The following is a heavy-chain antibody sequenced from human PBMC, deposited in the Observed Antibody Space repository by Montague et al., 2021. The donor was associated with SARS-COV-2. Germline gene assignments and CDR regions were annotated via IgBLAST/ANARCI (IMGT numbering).Heavy chain of an antibody. J-gene: IGHJ4*02. D-gene: IGHD6-13*01. CDR2: TYYSSTCYY. Sequence: CAISGDSVSINTAAWHWMRQSPSSGVECLGRTYYSSTCYYDYAVXXKSRMSTSHDTSKNQFSLQLSSVTPEDRAVYYCARDPRYSLSWSFDYWGQGTLVTVSS. CDR1: GDSVSINTAA. CDR3: ARDPRYSLSWSFDY. V-gene: IGHV6-1*01.